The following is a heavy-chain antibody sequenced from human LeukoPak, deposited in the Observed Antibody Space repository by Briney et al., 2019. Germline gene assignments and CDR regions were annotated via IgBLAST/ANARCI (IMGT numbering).Heavy chain of an antibody. D-gene: IGHD3-10*01. CDR3: ARVPYYYGSGSDNWFDP. CDR2: INPNSGVT. J-gene: IGHJ5*02. V-gene: IGHV1-2*02. Sequence: ASVKVSCKASGYTFAAYYMHWVRQAPGQGLEWMGWINPNSGVTGYAQKFQGRVTMTRDTSISTAYMELSRLRSDDTAVYYCARVPYYYGSGSDNWFDPWGQGTLVTVSS. CDR1: GYTFAAYY.